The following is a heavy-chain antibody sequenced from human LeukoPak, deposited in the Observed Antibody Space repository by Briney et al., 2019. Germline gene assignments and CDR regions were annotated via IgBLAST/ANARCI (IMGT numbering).Heavy chain of an antibody. Sequence: ASVKVSCKASGYTFTGYYMHWVRQAPGQGLEWMGWINPNSGGTNYAQKFQDRVTMTRDTSISTAYMELSRLRSDDTAVYYCARDSAVRGSIAARPFFDYWGQGTLVTVSS. CDR1: GYTFTGYY. CDR3: ARDSAVRGSIAARPFFDY. V-gene: IGHV1-2*02. D-gene: IGHD6-6*01. J-gene: IGHJ4*02. CDR2: INPNSGGT.